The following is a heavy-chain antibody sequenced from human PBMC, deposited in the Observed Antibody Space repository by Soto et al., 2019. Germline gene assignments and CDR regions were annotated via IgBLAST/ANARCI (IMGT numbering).Heavy chain of an antibody. V-gene: IGHV1-3*01. CDR1: GYTFTSYA. CDR3: ARVPYLVGSGYYLYYYYGMDV. D-gene: IGHD3-3*01. J-gene: IGHJ6*02. Sequence: ASVKVSCKASGYTFTSYAMHWVRQAPGQRLEWMGWINAGNGNTKYSQKFQGRVTITRDTSASTAYMELSSLRSEDTAVYYCARVPYLVGSGYYLYYYYGMDVWGLGTTVTVSS. CDR2: INAGNGNT.